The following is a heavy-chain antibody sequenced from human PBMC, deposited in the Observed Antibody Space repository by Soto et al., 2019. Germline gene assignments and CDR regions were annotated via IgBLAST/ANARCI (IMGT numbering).Heavy chain of an antibody. CDR3: ARSIVVVTALDY. Sequence: GASAKVSCKASGYTFTSYDVNWVRQATGQGLEWMGWMNPNSGNTDFAQKFQGRVTMTRNTSISTAYMELSGLRSEDTAVYYCARSIVVVTALDYWGQGTLVTVSS. CDR2: MNPNSGNT. D-gene: IGHD2-21*02. V-gene: IGHV1-8*01. J-gene: IGHJ4*02. CDR1: GYTFTSYD.